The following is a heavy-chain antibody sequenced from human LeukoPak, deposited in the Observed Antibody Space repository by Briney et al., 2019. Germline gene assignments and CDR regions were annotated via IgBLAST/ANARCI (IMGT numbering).Heavy chain of an antibody. V-gene: IGHV3-66*01. Sequence: GGSLRPSCAASGFTVSSNYMSWVRQAPGKGLEWVSVIYSGGSTYYADSVKGRFTISRDNSKNTLYLQMNSLRAEDTAVYYCAREDSSGPLGYWGQGTLVTVSS. J-gene: IGHJ4*02. CDR1: GFTVSSNY. CDR2: IYSGGST. D-gene: IGHD6-19*01. CDR3: AREDSSGPLGY.